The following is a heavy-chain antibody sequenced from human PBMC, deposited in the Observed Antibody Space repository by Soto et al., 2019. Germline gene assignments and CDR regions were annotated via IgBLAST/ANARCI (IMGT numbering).Heavy chain of an antibody. V-gene: IGHV5-51*01. CDR3: ARHAYYDLFAFDI. D-gene: IGHD3-16*01. CDR1: GYSFTSYW. Sequence: PGESLKISCKGTGYSFTSYWIGWVRQMPGKGLESMGIIYPGDSNTRYSPSFQGQVTISADKSISTAYLQWSSLKASDTAMYYCARHAYYDLFAFDIWGQGTMVTVSS. J-gene: IGHJ3*02. CDR2: IYPGDSNT.